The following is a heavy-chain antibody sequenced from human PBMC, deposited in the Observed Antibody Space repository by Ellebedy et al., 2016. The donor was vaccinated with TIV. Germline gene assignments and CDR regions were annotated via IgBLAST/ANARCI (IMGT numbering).Heavy chain of an antibody. CDR3: ARLQLWFDS. CDR1: DGSISSNSDY. D-gene: IGHD5-18*01. CDR2: IYYSGST. V-gene: IGHV4-39*01. J-gene: IGHJ5*01. Sequence: MPGGSLRLSCSVSDGSISSNSDYWGWIRQPPGKGLEWIGNIYYSGSTYYNPSLKSRVTISVDTSKNQFSLRLSSVTAAETAVYYCARLQLWFDSWGQGTLVTVSS.